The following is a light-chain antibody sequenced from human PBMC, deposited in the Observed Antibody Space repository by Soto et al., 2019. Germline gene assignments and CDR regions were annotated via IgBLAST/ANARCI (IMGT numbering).Light chain of an antibody. V-gene: IGLV2-14*01. Sequence: QSALTQPASVSGSPGQSITISCTGTSSDLGGYEYVSWYQQHPGKAPKLMIYDNNKRPSGIPDRFSGSKSGTSGTLDITGLQTGDEADYYCATWDGSLPGEVFGGGTKLTVL. CDR2: DNN. CDR1: SSDLGGYEY. CDR3: ATWDGSLPGEV. J-gene: IGLJ2*01.